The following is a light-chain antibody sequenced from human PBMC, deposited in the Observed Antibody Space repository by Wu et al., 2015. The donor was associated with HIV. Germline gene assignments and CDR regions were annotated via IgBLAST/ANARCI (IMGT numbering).Light chain of an antibody. J-gene: IGKJ4*01. CDR1: QTIAGW. V-gene: IGKV1-NL1*01. CDR2: AAS. CDR3: QQYYRTPS. Sequence: DIQMTQSPSTLSASVGDRVTITCRASQTIAGWLAWYQQKPGKAPKLLLYAASRLESGVPSRFSGSGSGTDYSLTISSLQSEDFATYYCQQYYRTPSFGGGTKVEIK.